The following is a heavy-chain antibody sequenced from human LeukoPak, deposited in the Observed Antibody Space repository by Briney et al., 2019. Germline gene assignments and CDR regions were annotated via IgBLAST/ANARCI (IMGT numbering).Heavy chain of an antibody. J-gene: IGHJ4*02. V-gene: IGHV4-61*02. CDR2: IYTSGST. D-gene: IGHD6-19*01. Sequence: SETLSLTCTVSGGSISSGSYYWSWIRQPAGKGLEWIGRIYTSGSTNYNPSLKSRVTISVDTSKNQFSLKLSSVTAADTAVYYCARVAGYSRGWYGSLFDYWGQGTLVTVSS. CDR1: GGSISSGSYY. CDR3: ARVAGYSRGWYGSLFDY.